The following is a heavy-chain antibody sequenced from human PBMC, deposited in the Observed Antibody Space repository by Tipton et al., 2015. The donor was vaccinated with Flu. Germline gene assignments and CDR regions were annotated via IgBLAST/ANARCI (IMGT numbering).Heavy chain of an antibody. CDR3: ARLEGAFEGGHCVSSNCWINF. Sequence: TLSLTCTVSGGSISRSYWAWIRQPPGKGLEWLGSFYPSGISYHNPSLKSRVTMSLVTSKSQFSLKLTSVTAGDTAVYYCARLEGAFEGGHCVSSNCWINFWGQGTLVTVSS. V-gene: IGHV4-59*04. CDR1: GGSISRSY. D-gene: IGHD2-2*01. J-gene: IGHJ4*02. CDR2: FYPSGIS.